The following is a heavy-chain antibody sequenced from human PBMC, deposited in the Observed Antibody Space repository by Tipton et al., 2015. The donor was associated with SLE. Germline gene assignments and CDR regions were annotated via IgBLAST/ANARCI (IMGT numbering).Heavy chain of an antibody. V-gene: IGHV4-61*02. Sequence: TLSLTCTVSGGSISSGSYSWSWIRQPAGKGLEWIGRIYTSGSTNYNPSLKSRVTISVDTSKNQFSLKLSSVTAADTAVYYCARQEWGGDAFDIWGQGTMVTVSS. J-gene: IGHJ3*02. CDR3: ARQEWGGDAFDI. D-gene: IGHD3-16*01. CDR2: IYTSGST. CDR1: GGSISSGSYS.